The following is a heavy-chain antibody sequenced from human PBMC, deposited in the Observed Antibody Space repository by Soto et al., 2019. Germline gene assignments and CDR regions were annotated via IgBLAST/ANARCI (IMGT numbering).Heavy chain of an antibody. J-gene: IGHJ5*02. CDR1: GYTFTSYS. CDR2: INAGNGNT. D-gene: IGHD6-19*01. V-gene: IGHV1-3*01. CDR3: ASRSGAWSGWSVP. Sequence: GASVNVSCKASGYTFTSYSMHWVRQAPGQRLEWMGWINAGNGNTKYSQKFQGRVTITRDTSASTAYMELSSLRSEDTAVNYGASRSGAWSGWSVPWGQGPLVTVPS.